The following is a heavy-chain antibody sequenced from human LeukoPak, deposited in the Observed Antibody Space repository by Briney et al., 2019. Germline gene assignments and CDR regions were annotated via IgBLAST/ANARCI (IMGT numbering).Heavy chain of an antibody. J-gene: IGHJ6*02. CDR2: INHSGST. Sequence: SETLSLTCAVYGGSFSGYYWSWIRQPPGKGLEWIGEINHSGSTNYNPSLKSRVTISVDTSKNQFSLKLSSVTAADTAVYYCARARRRLVVPADMSYYYYGMDVWGQGTTVTVSS. CDR3: ARARRRLVVPADMSYYYYGMDV. CDR1: GGSFSGYY. D-gene: IGHD2-2*01. V-gene: IGHV4-34*01.